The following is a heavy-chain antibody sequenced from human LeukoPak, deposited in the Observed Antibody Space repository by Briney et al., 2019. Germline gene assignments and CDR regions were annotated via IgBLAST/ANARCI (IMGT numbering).Heavy chain of an antibody. Sequence: TGGSLRLSCAASGFTFSRYSMNWVRQAPGKGLEWVSSISTSSSYIYYADSVKGRFTISRDNAKNLLYLQMNSLRAADTAAYYCARGVDFDYWGQGTLVTVSS. J-gene: IGHJ4*02. CDR3: ARGVDFDY. D-gene: IGHD2-15*01. V-gene: IGHV3-21*06. CDR1: GFTFSRYS. CDR2: ISTSSSYI.